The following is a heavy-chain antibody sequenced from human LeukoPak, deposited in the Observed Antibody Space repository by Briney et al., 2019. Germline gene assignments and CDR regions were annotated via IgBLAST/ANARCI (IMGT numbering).Heavy chain of an antibody. Sequence: GGSLRLSCAASGFTFSSYTMNWVRQPPGKGLEWVSNIGTSSTTIYYADSVKGRFTISRDNAKNSLCLQMNSLRADDTAVYYCARFAAGGSCYYYMDVWGKGTTVTVSS. CDR2: IGTSSTTI. CDR1: GFTFSSYT. D-gene: IGHD6-25*01. CDR3: ARFAAGGSCYYYMDV. J-gene: IGHJ6*03. V-gene: IGHV3-48*01.